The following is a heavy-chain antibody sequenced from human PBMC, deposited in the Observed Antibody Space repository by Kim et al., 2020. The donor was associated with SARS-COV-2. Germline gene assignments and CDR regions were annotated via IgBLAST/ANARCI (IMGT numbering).Heavy chain of an antibody. J-gene: IGHJ4*02. V-gene: IGHV1-3*01. CDR2: INAGNGYT. CDR3: ARVVDSQGRDY. D-gene: IGHD2-15*01. CDR1: GYTFTNYA. Sequence: ASVKVSCKASGYTFTNYALHWVRQAPGQRLEWMGWINAGNGYTIYSQKFQGRVTLTRDTSASTAYMELSSLRSEDTAVYYCARVVDSQGRDYRGQGALVTVSS.